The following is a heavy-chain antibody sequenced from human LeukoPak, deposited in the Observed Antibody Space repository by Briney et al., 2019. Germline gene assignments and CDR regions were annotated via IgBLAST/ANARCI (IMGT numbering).Heavy chain of an antibody. V-gene: IGHV3-48*03. CDR2: ISSSGSTI. D-gene: IGHD5-18*01. Sequence: PGGSLRLSCAASGFTFSSYEMNWVRQAPGKGLEWVSYISSSGSTIYYADSVKGRFTISRDNAKNSLYLQMNSLRAEDTAVYYCARDFTDTAMVTNFDYWGQGTPVTVSS. CDR3: ARDFTDTAMVTNFDY. CDR1: GFTFSSYE. J-gene: IGHJ4*02.